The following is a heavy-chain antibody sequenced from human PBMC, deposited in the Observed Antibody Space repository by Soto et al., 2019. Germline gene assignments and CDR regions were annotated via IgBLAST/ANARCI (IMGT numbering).Heavy chain of an antibody. CDR1: GYTFTSYD. CDR2: ISTYNGNT. D-gene: IGHD2-15*01. V-gene: IGHV1-18*04. J-gene: IGHJ4*02. CDR3: ATLWSGGSCFSG. Sequence: ASVKVSCNASGYTFTSYDIMWVRQAPGQGLEWMGWISTYNGNTNYAQKLQGRGTMTTDTSTRTANMELRSLRSDDTAVYYCATLWSGGSCFSGWGQGTLVTVSS.